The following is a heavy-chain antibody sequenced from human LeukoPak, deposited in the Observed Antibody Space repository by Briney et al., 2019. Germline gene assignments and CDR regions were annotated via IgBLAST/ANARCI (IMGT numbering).Heavy chain of an antibody. V-gene: IGHV4-59*01. CDR1: GGSISSYY. Sequence: PSETLSLTCTVSGGSISSYYWSWIRQPPGKGLEWIVYIYYSGSTNYNPSLKSRVTISVDTSKNQFSLKLSSVTAADTAVYYCARDRYDFWSGYDYWYFDLWGRGTLVTVSS. CDR2: IYYSGST. J-gene: IGHJ2*01. D-gene: IGHD3-3*01. CDR3: ARDRYDFWSGYDYWYFDL.